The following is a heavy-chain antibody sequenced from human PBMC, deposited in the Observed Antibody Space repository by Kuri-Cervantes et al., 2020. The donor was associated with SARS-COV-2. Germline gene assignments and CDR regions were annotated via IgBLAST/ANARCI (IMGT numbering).Heavy chain of an antibody. D-gene: IGHD2-2*01. Sequence: GESLKISCAASGFTFSDYYMSWVRQAPGKGLGWVSAISGSGGSTYYADSVKGRFTISRDNSKNTLYLQMNSLRAEDTAVYYCAKVYCSSTSCYSFDYWGQGTLVTVSS. CDR3: AKVYCSSTSCYSFDY. CDR1: GFTFSDYY. V-gene: IGHV3-23*01. J-gene: IGHJ4*02. CDR2: ISGSGGST.